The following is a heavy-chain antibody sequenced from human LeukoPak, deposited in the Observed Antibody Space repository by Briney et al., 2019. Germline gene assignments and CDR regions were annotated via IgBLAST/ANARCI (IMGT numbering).Heavy chain of an antibody. Sequence: TGGSLRLSCAASGFTDSHYYMIWIRQAPGKGLEGVSYISYSGRTLYYADSVKSRFTMSRDNAENSVYLQMNSLRPDDTAVYYCTRDAALVPGKNFWGQGTLVTVSS. CDR2: ISYSGRTL. V-gene: IGHV3-11*04. CDR3: TRDAALVPGKNF. CDR1: GFTDSHYY. D-gene: IGHD6-19*01. J-gene: IGHJ4*02.